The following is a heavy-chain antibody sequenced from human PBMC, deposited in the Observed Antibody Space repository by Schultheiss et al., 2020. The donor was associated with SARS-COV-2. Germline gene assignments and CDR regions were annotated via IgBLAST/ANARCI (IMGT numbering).Heavy chain of an antibody. J-gene: IGHJ4*02. Sequence: GGSLRLSCAASGFTFSSYSMNWVRQAPGKGLEWVSSISSSSSYIYYADSVKGRFTISRDNAKNSLYLQMNSLRAEDTAVYYCARHPEGSIAVAGPWDDYWGQGTLVTVSS. CDR2: ISSSSSYI. D-gene: IGHD6-19*01. CDR3: ARHPEGSIAVAGPWDDY. CDR1: GFTFSSYS. V-gene: IGHV3-21*01.